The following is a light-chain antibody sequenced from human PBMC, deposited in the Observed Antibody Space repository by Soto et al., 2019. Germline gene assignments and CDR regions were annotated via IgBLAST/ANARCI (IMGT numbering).Light chain of an antibody. CDR2: DTS. CDR1: QSLTNSY. V-gene: IGKV3-20*01. CDR3: QQYHNCPTST. Sequence: DSLLTQSPYTLSLYRWNRATLXXRARQSLTNSYIAWDQVKPGQAPRLXXYDTSSRATGIPVRFSGSGSGTELTLTISNLQSEDFAVYFYQQYHNCPTSTCGQGTRLDIK. J-gene: IGKJ5*01.